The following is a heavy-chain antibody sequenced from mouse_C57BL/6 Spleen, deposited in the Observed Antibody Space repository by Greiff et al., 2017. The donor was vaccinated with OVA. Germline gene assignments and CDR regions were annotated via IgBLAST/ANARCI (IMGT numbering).Heavy chain of an antibody. Sequence: VQLQQSGPELVKPGASVKISCKASGYAFSSSWMNWVKQRPGKGLEWIGRIYPGDGDTNYNGKFKGKATLTADKSSSTAYMQLSSLTSEDSAVYFCARSFYDYDGGYWGQGTTLTVSS. CDR2: IYPGDGDT. D-gene: IGHD2-4*01. CDR1: GYAFSSSW. V-gene: IGHV1-82*01. CDR3: ARSFYDYDGGY. J-gene: IGHJ2*01.